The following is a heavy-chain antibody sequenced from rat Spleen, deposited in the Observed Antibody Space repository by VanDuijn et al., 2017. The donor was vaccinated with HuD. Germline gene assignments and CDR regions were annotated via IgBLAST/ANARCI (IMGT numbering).Heavy chain of an antibody. Sequence: EVQLVESGGGLVQPGRSMKLSCAASGFTFSDYYMAWVRQAPKKGLEWVASISYEGSSTYYGDSVKGRFTISRDNAKSTLYLQMNSLRSEDTATYYCARDPGDYWGQGVMVTVSS. D-gene: IGHD3-8*01. CDR2: ISYEGSST. CDR1: GFTFSDYY. V-gene: IGHV5-22*01. J-gene: IGHJ2*01. CDR3: ARDPGDY.